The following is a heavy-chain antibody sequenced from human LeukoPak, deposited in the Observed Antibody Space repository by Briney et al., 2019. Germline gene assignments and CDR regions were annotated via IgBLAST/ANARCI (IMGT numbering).Heavy chain of an antibody. CDR1: GYTFTSYG. D-gene: IGHD2-15*01. Sequence: ASVKVSCKASGYTFTSYGISWVRQAPGHGLEWMGWISAYNGNTYYAQKLQGRVTMTTDTSTSTAYMEIRSLRSDDTAVYWCTRLDHPQPARYCSGGSCYPPHFDYWGQGTLVTVSS. V-gene: IGHV1-18*01. CDR3: TRLDHPQPARYCSGGSCYPPHFDY. J-gene: IGHJ4*02. CDR2: ISAYNGNT.